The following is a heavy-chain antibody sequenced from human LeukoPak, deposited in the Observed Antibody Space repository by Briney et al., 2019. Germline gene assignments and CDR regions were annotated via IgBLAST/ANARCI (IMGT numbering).Heavy chain of an antibody. CDR3: TRRSAAGTPPFDY. J-gene: IGHJ4*02. CDR2: IRSKANSYAT. D-gene: IGHD6-13*01. CDR1: GFTFSGSA. Sequence: GGSLRLSCAASGFTFSGSAMHWVRQASGKGLEWVGRIRSKANSYATAYAASVKGRFTISRDDSKNTAYLQMNSLKTEDTAVYYCTRRSAAGTPPFDYWGQGTLVTVSS. V-gene: IGHV3-73*01.